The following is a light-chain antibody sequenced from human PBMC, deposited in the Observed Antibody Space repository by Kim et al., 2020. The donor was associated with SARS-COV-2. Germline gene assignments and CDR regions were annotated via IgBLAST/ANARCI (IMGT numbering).Light chain of an antibody. J-gene: IGKJ2*01. Sequence: EIVLTQSPGTLSLSPGERATPSCRASQSVSNNYLAWYQQKPGQAPRLLIYGASKRATGIPDRFSGSGSGTDFTLTISRLEPEDFVVYYCQHYGGSMYTFGQGTKLEI. CDR1: QSVSNNY. CDR2: GAS. CDR3: QHYGGSMYT. V-gene: IGKV3-20*01.